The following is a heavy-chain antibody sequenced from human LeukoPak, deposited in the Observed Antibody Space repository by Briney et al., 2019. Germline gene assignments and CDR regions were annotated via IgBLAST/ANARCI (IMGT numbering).Heavy chain of an antibody. CDR3: ARQAPDSYGYSDK. Sequence: GESLKISCRGSGYSFSTFWIGWVRQLPGKGLEWMGIIYPGDSDIRYSPSFQGQVTISVDKSISTAYLQWSTLKASDSGMYYCARQAPDSYGYSDKWGQGTVVTVAS. D-gene: IGHD5-18*01. V-gene: IGHV5-51*01. CDR2: IYPGDSDI. J-gene: IGHJ4*02. CDR1: GYSFSTFW.